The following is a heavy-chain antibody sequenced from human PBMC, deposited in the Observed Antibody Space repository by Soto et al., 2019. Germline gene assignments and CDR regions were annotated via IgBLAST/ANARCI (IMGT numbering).Heavy chain of an antibody. J-gene: IGHJ3*01. V-gene: IGHV3-66*01. D-gene: IGHD3-22*01. Sequence: GGSLRLSCAASGCNVSNNYINWVRQAPGKGLEWVSVLYRGGTTYYADSVKGRFTISRDNSKNTVYLQLNSLRAEDTAIYYCARRYHSAEFYYDTAGAFNVWGQGTMVTVSS. CDR1: GCNVSNNY. CDR3: ARRYHSAEFYYDTAGAFNV. CDR2: LYRGGTT.